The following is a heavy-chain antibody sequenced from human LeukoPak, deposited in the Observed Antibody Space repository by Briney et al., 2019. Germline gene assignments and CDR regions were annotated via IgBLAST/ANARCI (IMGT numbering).Heavy chain of an antibody. CDR2: IHSSGST. CDR3: ARDPGDTDWYNLDI. J-gene: IGHJ4*02. D-gene: IGHD1/OR15-1a*01. Sequence: SETLSLTCTVSGGSLSGHFWSWFRRPPGKGLENIGYIHSSGSTNYNPSYKSRVTVSLEMSKNQFSLSLSSVTAADTAVYYCARDPGDTDWYNLDIWGQGILVTVSS. V-gene: IGHV4-59*11. CDR1: GGSLSGHF.